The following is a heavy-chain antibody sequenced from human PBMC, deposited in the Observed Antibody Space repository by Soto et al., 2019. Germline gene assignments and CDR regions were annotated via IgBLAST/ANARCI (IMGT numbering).Heavy chain of an antibody. J-gene: IGHJ5*02. Sequence: TSETLSLTCTVSGGSISSGDYYWSWIRQPPGKGLEWIGYIYYSGSTYYNPSLKSRVTISVDTSKNQFSLKLSSVTAADTAVYYCARGLLWFGELRSRWFDPWGQGTLVTVS. V-gene: IGHV4-30-4*01. CDR2: IYYSGST. D-gene: IGHD3-10*01. CDR1: GGSISSGDYY. CDR3: ARGLLWFGELRSRWFDP.